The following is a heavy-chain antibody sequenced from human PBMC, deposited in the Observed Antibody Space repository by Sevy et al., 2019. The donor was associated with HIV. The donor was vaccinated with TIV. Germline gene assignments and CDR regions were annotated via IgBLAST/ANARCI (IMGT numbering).Heavy chain of an antibody. V-gene: IGHV1-18*01. CDR1: GYTFTSYG. J-gene: IGHJ5*02. CDR2: ISAYNGNT. Sequence: VSVKVSCKASGYTFTSYGISWVRQAPGQGLEWMGWISAYNGNTNYAQKLQGRVTMTTDTSTSTAYMELRSLRSDDTAVYYCARGRKTFASIAVAGTMGNWFDPWGQGTLVTVSS. D-gene: IGHD6-19*01. CDR3: ARGRKTFASIAVAGTMGNWFDP.